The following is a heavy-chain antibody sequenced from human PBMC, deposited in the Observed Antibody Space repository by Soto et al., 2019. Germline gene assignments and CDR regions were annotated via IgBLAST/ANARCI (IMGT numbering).Heavy chain of an antibody. Sequence: QVQLVQSGAEVKKPGASVKVSCRASGYTFTSYDINWVRQATGQGLEWMGWMNPNNGKTDYAQKSQGRVTMTRNTAMSTAYMELSSLRSEDTAVYYCARAGPLDVGAWGQGTLVTVSS. D-gene: IGHD2-15*01. CDR2: MNPNNGKT. V-gene: IGHV1-8*01. CDR3: ARAGPLDVGA. J-gene: IGHJ5*02. CDR1: GYTFTSYD.